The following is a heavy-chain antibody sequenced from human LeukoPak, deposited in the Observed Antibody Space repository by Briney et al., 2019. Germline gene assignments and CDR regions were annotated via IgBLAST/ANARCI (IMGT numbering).Heavy chain of an antibody. CDR3: ARGGGSYYGHWFDP. CDR1: GYTFTGYY. J-gene: IGHJ5*02. Sequence: ASVKVSCKASGYTFTGYYMYWVRQAPGQGLEWMGWINPNSGGTNYAQKFQGRVTMTRDTSISTAYMELSRLRSDDTAVYYCARGGGSYYGHWFDPWGQGTLVTVSS. D-gene: IGHD1-26*01. V-gene: IGHV1-2*02. CDR2: INPNSGGT.